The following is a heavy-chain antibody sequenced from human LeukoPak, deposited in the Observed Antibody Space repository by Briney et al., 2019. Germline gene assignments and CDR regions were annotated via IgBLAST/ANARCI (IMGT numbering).Heavy chain of an antibody. Sequence: PGGSLRLSCTASGFTVTVSSNYMSWVRQAPGKGLEWVANIKQDGSEKYYVDSVKGRFTISRDNARNSLYLQMNSLRAEDTAVYYCARDYSLHYYYDTSGFDYWGQGTLVTVSS. V-gene: IGHV3-7*04. CDR1: GFTVTVSSNY. CDR2: IKQDGSEK. CDR3: ARDYSLHYYYDTSGFDY. J-gene: IGHJ4*02. D-gene: IGHD3-22*01.